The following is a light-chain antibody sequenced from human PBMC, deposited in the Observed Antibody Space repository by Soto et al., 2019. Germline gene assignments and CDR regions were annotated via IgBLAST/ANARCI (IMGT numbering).Light chain of an antibody. CDR2: DVT. V-gene: IGLV2-11*01. CDR3: CSYAGNYTFI. Sequence: QSALTQPRSVSGSPGQSVTISCTGTSSDVGVYNLVSWYQQHPGRAPKFLIYDVTERPSGVPDRFSGSKSGNTASLTISGLRPEDEADYYCCSYAGNYTFIFGGGTKVTVL. CDR1: SSDVGVYNL. J-gene: IGLJ2*01.